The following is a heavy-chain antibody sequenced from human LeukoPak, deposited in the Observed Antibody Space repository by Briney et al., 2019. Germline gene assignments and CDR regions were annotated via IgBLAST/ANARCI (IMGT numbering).Heavy chain of an antibody. CDR1: GYTFTSYG. CDR3: ARDRTRPPYYYDSSGYYPIDY. D-gene: IGHD3-22*01. V-gene: IGHV1-18*01. J-gene: IGHJ4*02. Sequence: GASVKVSCKASGYTFTSYGISWVRQAPGQGLEWMGWISAYNGNTNYAQKLQSRVTMTTDTSTSTAYMELRSLRSDDTAVYYCARDRTRPPYYYDSSGYYPIDYWGQGTLVTVSS. CDR2: ISAYNGNT.